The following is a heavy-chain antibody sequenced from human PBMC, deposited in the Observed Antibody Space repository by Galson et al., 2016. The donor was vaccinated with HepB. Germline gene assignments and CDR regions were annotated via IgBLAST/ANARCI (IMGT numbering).Heavy chain of an antibody. V-gene: IGHV3-53*01. Sequence: SLRLSCAASGFTVSSNYMTWVRQAPGKGLEYVSVIYSGGTTYYADSVKGRFTISRDNSKNTMYLQMNSLRVEDTAVYYCAARYGEFLMVFDYWGQGTLVTVSS. CDR3: AARYGEFLMVFDY. CDR1: GFTVSSNY. CDR2: IYSGGTT. J-gene: IGHJ4*02. D-gene: IGHD3-10*01.